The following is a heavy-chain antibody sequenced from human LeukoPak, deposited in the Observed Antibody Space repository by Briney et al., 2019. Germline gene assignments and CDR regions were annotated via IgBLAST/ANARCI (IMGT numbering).Heavy chain of an antibody. J-gene: IGHJ4*02. CDR1: EFTFSSYS. CDR3: ATDVARSGGY. V-gene: IGHV3-21*01. CDR2: ISSSSSYI. Sequence: GGSLRLYCAASEFTFSSYSMNWVRQAPGKGLEWVSSISSSSSYIYYADSVKGRFTISRDNAKNSLYLQMNSLRVEDTAVYYCATDVARSGGYWGQGTLVTVSS. D-gene: IGHD3-10*01.